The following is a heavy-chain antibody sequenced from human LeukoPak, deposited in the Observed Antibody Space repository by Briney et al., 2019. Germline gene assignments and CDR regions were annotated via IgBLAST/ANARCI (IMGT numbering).Heavy chain of an antibody. Sequence: SETLSLTCTVSGGSINSSSYYWGWVRQPPGKGLEWIGSMYYRGSTYYNPSLKSRVTISVDTSKNQFSLKLSSVTAADTAVYYCARGGEEMYYFDYWGQGTLVTVSS. V-gene: IGHV4-39*07. D-gene: IGHD3-10*01. CDR3: ARGGEEMYYFDY. CDR1: GGSINSSSYY. J-gene: IGHJ4*02. CDR2: MYYRGST.